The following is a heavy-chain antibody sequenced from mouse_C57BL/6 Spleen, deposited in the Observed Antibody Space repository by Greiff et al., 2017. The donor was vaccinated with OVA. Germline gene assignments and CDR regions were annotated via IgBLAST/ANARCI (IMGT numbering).Heavy chain of an antibody. CDR3: ASLYDGYYGYFDY. V-gene: IGHV3-6*01. D-gene: IGHD2-3*01. CDR1: GYSITSGYY. Sequence: EVKLQESGPGLVKPSQSLSLTCSVTGYSITSGYYWNWIRQFPGNKLEWMGYISYDGSNNYNPSLKNRISITRDTSKNQFFLKLNSVTTEDTATYYCASLYDGYYGYFDYWGQGTTLTVSS. CDR2: ISYDGSN. J-gene: IGHJ2*01.